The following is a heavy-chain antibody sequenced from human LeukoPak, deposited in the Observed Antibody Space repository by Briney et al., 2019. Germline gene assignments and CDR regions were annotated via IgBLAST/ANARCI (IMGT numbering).Heavy chain of an antibody. CDR1: GYSISSDYY. Sequence: PSETLSLTCTVSGYSISSDYYWGWIRQPPGKGLEWIGSIYYSGSTYYNPSLKSRVTISVDTSKNQFSLKLSSVTAADTAVYYCARQRVWSWFGEFDPWGQGTLVTVSS. J-gene: IGHJ5*02. CDR2: IYYSGST. V-gene: IGHV4-38-2*02. D-gene: IGHD3-10*01. CDR3: ARQRVWSWFGEFDP.